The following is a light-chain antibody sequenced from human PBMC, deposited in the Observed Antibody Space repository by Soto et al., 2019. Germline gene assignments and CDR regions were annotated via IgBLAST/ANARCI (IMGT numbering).Light chain of an antibody. CDR2: DVN. Sequence: QSALTQPASVSGSPGQSITISCTGTSSDVGGYNYVSWYQQHPGKAPKLMIYDVNNRPSGVSNRFSGSKSGNTASLTVSGLQAEDEADYYCSSYTDITTVLFGGGTKLTVL. CDR3: SSYTDITTVL. V-gene: IGLV2-14*03. J-gene: IGLJ2*01. CDR1: SSDVGGYNY.